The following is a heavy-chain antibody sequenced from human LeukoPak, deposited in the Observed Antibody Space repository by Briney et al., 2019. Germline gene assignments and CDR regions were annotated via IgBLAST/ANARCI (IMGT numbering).Heavy chain of an antibody. CDR2: IYGSGST. J-gene: IGHJ5*02. CDR1: GGSISSYY. V-gene: IGHV4-59*01. CDR3: AREGTSGTHLNWFDP. Sequence: SETLSLTCTVSGGSISSYYWSWFRQPPGKGLEWIGHIYGSGSTNYNPSLKSRVTLSVDTSKNQFSLKPSSVTAADTAVYYCAREGTSGTHLNWFDPWGQGTLVTVSS. D-gene: IGHD1-1*01.